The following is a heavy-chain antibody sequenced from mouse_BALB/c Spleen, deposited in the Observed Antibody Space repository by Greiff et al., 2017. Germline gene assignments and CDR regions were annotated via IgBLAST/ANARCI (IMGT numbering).Heavy chain of an antibody. CDR3: ARSESTMITGAMDD. Sequence: EVQLVESGGGLVQPGGSRKLSCAASGFTFSSFGMHWVRQAPEKGLEWVAYISSGSSTIYYADTVKGRFTISRDNPKNTLFLQMTSLRSEDTAMYYCARSESTMITGAMDDWGQGTSVTVSS. J-gene: IGHJ4*01. D-gene: IGHD2-4*01. CDR1: GFTFSSFG. V-gene: IGHV5-17*02. CDR2: ISSGSSTI.